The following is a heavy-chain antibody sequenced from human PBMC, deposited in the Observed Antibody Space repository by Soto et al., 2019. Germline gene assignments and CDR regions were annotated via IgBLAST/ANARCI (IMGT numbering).Heavy chain of an antibody. CDR2: IKQDGSKK. Sequence: EVQLVESGGGLVQPGGSLRLSCAASGFSFSNYWMSWVRQAPGKGLEWVANIKQDGSKKYYVDSVKGRFTISRDNDKNSVHLQINIMDAENTAEYYCARIGYSSCSIDYWGQGALVTVSS. J-gene: IGHJ4*02. CDR1: GFSFSNYW. CDR3: ARIGYSSCSIDY. V-gene: IGHV3-7*01. D-gene: IGHD6-6*01.